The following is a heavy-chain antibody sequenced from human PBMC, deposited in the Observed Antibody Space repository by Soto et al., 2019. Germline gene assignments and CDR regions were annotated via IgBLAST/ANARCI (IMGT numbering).Heavy chain of an antibody. D-gene: IGHD2-15*01. CDR2: IKQDGSER. CDR1: GITFSSYW. Sequence: GGPLSLSCTAPGITFSSYWISWVRQAPGKGLKWVANIKQDGSERYYVDSVKGRFTISRDNAKCSLYLEMNSLRHDDRAVYDCSGELKRDIVVVVAATGNSNFDYWGQGTLVTVSS. V-gene: IGHV3-7*03. CDR3: SGELKRDIVVVVAATGNSNFDY. J-gene: IGHJ4*02.